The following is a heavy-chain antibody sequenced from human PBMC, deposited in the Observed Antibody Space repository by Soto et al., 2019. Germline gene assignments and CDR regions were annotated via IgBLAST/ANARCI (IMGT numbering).Heavy chain of an antibody. CDR1: GFTFNTFA. D-gene: IGHD6-13*01. J-gene: IGHJ6*01. Sequence: PGGSLRLSCSGSGFTFNTFAIHWVRQAPGKGLEYVSAISGNGVTTYYTDSVKGRFTISRDNSKNTLYLQMSSLGAEDMAVYYCVKGRKAAAGTLKSVGMDVWGQGTTVTVSS. V-gene: IGHV3-64D*06. CDR3: VKGRKAAAGTLKSVGMDV. CDR2: ISGNGVTT.